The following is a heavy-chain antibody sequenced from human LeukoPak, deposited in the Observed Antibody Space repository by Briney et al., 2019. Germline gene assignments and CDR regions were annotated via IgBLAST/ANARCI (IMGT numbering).Heavy chain of an antibody. CDR2: INHSGST. Sequence: PSETLSLTCAVYGGSFSGYYWSWIRQPPGKGLEWIGEINHSGSTNYNPSLKSRVTISVNTSKNQFSLKLSSVTAADTAVYYCARDGRRGYHFDYWGQGTLVTVSS. V-gene: IGHV4-34*01. CDR1: GGSFSGYY. D-gene: IGHD3-22*01. J-gene: IGHJ4*02. CDR3: ARDGRRGYHFDY.